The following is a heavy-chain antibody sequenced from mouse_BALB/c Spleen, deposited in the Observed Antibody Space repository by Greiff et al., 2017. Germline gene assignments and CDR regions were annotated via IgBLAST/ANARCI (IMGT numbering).Heavy chain of an antibody. CDR1: GYTFTSYW. CDR3: ARSGTTASFAY. Sequence: QVQLQQSGAELAKPGASVKMSCKASGYTFTSYWMHWVNQRPGQGLEWIGYINPSTGYTEYNQKFKDKATLTADKSSSTAYMQLSSLTSEDSAVYYCARSGTTASFAYWGQGTLVTVSA. D-gene: IGHD1-2*01. J-gene: IGHJ3*01. V-gene: IGHV1-7*01. CDR2: INPSTGYT.